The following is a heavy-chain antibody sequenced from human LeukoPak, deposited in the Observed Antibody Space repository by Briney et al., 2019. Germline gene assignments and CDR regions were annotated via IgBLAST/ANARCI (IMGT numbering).Heavy chain of an antibody. J-gene: IGHJ4*02. CDR1: GGSISSSSYY. CDR3: ASPTLLTYYFDY. Sequence: KPSETLSLTCTVSGGSISSSSYYWGWIRQPPGKGLEWIGSIYYSGSTYYNPSLMSRVTISVDTSKNQFSLRLSSVTAADTAVYYCASPTLLTYYFDYWGQGTLVTVSS. D-gene: IGHD1-1*01. CDR2: IYYSGST. V-gene: IGHV4-39*01.